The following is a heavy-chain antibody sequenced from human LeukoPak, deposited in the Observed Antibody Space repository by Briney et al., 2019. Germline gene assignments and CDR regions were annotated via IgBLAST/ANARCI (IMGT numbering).Heavy chain of an antibody. CDR3: ARYGGSGWVIDN. CDR1: GGSISSYY. V-gene: IGHV4-59*08. D-gene: IGHD6-19*01. CDR2: IYYTGAT. J-gene: IGHJ4*02. Sequence: SETLSLTCTVSGGSISSYYWTWIRQPPGKGLEWIGYIYYTGATSYNPSLKSRVTISVDTSKKQFSLKLTSVTAADTAVYYCARYGGSGWVIDNWGQGTLVTVSS.